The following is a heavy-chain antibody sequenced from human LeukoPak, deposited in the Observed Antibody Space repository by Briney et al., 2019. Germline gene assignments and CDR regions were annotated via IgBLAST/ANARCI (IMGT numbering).Heavy chain of an antibody. D-gene: IGHD3-3*01. Sequence: GGSLRLSCAASGFTFSSYSMNWVHQAPGKGLEWVSYISSSSSSTYYADSVKGRFTISRDNTKKSLYLLMDSLRAEDTAVYYCARDAASGNNWFDPWGQGTLVTVSS. CDR3: ARDAASGNNWFDP. V-gene: IGHV3-48*01. CDR1: GFTFSSYS. J-gene: IGHJ5*02. CDR2: ISSSSSST.